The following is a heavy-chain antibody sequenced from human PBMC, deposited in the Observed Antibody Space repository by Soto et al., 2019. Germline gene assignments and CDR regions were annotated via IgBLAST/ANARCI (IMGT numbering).Heavy chain of an antibody. V-gene: IGHV3-21*01. J-gene: IGHJ5*02. CDR3: ARSGYCSSTSCYPHWFDP. CDR1: GFTFSSYS. D-gene: IGHD2-2*01. CDR2: ISSSSSYI. Sequence: PGGSLRLSCAASGFTFSSYSMNWVRQAPGKGLEWVSSISSSSSYIYYADSVKGRFTISRDNAKNSLYLQMNSLRAEDTAVYYCARSGYCSSTSCYPHWFDPWGQGTLVTVSS.